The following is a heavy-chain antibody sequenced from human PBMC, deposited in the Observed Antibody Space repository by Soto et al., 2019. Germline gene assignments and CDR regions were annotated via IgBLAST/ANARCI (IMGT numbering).Heavy chain of an antibody. CDR2: IYLSGST. Sequence: QLQLQESGSGLVKPSQTLSLTCAVSGASISSDNYSWSWIRQPPGKGLEWIGYIYLSGSTYYSPSLKSRVTISVDRSKNQFSLKLSSVTAADTAVYYCARGFYGTGRYGMDVWGQGTTVTVSS. D-gene: IGHD2-8*02. V-gene: IGHV4-30-2*01. J-gene: IGHJ6*02. CDR3: ARGFYGTGRYGMDV. CDR1: GASISSDNYS.